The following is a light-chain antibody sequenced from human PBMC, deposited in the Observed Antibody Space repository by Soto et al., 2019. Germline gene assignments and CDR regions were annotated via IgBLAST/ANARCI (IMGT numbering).Light chain of an antibody. V-gene: IGKV3-20*01. Sequence: EIVLTQSPGTLSLSPGERATLSCRASQSFTTNYLAWYQQRPGQAPRLLIYGASNRAAGIPDRFSGSGSGTDSTLTISRLEPEVFAVYYCQQYGSSRTFGQGTKVEIK. CDR2: GAS. CDR3: QQYGSSRT. CDR1: QSFTTNY. J-gene: IGKJ1*01.